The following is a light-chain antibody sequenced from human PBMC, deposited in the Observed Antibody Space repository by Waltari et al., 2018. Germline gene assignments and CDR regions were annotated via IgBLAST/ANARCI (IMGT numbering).Light chain of an antibody. J-gene: IGLJ2*01. V-gene: IGLV2-14*03. CDR1: SSDVGGYNY. CDR2: DVS. CDR3: SSYTSNSTHVV. Sequence: QSALTQPASVSGSPGQSITISCTGTSSDVGGYNYVSWYQQHPGKAPKLMIYDVSNWPSGVSNRFSGSKSGNTASLTISGLQAEDEADYYCSSYTSNSTHVVFGGGTKLTVL.